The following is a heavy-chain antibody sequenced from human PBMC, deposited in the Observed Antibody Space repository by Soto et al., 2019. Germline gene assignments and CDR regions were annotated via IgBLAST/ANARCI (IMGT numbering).Heavy chain of an antibody. CDR3: THRPLVLAGSYDYYGMDV. CDR2: IYGNDDK. CDR1: GFSLTTSGVA. Sequence: QITLKESGPTLVKPTQTLTLTCTFSGFSLTTSGVAVGWIRQPPGKALEWLAFIYGNDDKRYSPSLKSRLTITKHTSKSQVVLTITNMNPVDTATYYRTHRPLVLAGSYDYYGMDVWGQGTRVIVSS. V-gene: IGHV2-5*01. J-gene: IGHJ6*02. D-gene: IGHD6-19*01.